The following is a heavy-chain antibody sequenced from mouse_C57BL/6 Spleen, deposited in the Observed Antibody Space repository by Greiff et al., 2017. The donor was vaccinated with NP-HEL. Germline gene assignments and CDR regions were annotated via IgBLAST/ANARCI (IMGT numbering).Heavy chain of an antibody. D-gene: IGHD2-4*01. CDR1: GFTFSDYY. V-gene: IGHV5-16*01. CDR3: ARDRGYDYDGYYYAMDY. Sequence: EVKLMESEGGLVQPGSSMKLSCTASGFTFSDYYMAWVRQVPEKGLEWVANINYDGSSTYYLDSLKSRFIISRDNAKNILYLQMSSLKSEDTATYYCARDRGYDYDGYYYAMDYWGQGTSVTVSS. CDR2: INYDGSST. J-gene: IGHJ4*01.